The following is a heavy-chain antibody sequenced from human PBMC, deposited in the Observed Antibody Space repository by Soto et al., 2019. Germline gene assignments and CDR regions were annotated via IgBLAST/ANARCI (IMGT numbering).Heavy chain of an antibody. CDR3: AKVRRGGNWNYEGYGMDV. CDR2: ISYDGSNK. Sequence: VGSLRLSCAASGFTFSSYGMHWVRQAPGKGLEWVAVISYDGSNKYYADSVKGRFTISRDNSKNTLYLQMNSLRAEDTAVYYCAKVRRGGNWNYEGYGMDVWGQGTTVTVSS. CDR1: GFTFSSYG. J-gene: IGHJ6*02. V-gene: IGHV3-30*18. D-gene: IGHD1-7*01.